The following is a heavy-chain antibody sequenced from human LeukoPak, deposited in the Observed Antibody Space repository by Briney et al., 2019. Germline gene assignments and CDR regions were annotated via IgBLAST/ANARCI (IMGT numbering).Heavy chain of an antibody. CDR2: IWYDGSNE. CDR3: ARGGRSSRDAPNDF. V-gene: IGHV3-33*01. J-gene: IGHJ4*02. D-gene: IGHD6-13*01. CDR1: GFTFSSCG. Sequence: PGGSLRLSCVASGFTFSSCGMHWVRQAPGKGLERMAVIWYDGSNEYYADSVKGRFTISRDNSKNTLYLQMNSLRVEDTAVYCCARGGRSSRDAPNDFWGQGTLVTVSS.